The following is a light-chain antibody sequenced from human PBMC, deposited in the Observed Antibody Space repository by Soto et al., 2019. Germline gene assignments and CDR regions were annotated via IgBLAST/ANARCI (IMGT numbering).Light chain of an antibody. CDR3: QQHSNSPWT. CDR2: AVS. J-gene: IGKJ1*01. V-gene: IGKV3-20*01. Sequence: EIVLTQSPGTLTLSPGESAALSCRASQTISNNYLGWYRQKPGQAPRLLIYAVSSRADGIPDRFSGSGSGTDFALTIARLEPEDSAVYYCQQHSNSPWTFGQGTRVEI. CDR1: QTISNNY.